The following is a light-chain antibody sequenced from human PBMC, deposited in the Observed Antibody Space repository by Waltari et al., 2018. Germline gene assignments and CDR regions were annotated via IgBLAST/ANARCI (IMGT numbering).Light chain of an antibody. V-gene: IGLV1-40*01. CDR3: QSYDSSLSGWGV. Sequence: QSVLTQPPSVSGAPGQRVTISCTGSSPNIGAGYDVHWYQQLPGTAPKLLIYGDSKRPSGVPDRFSGSKSGTSASLAITGLQAEDEADYYCQSYDSSLSGWGVFGGGTKLTVL. CDR2: GDS. J-gene: IGLJ3*02. CDR1: SPNIGAGYD.